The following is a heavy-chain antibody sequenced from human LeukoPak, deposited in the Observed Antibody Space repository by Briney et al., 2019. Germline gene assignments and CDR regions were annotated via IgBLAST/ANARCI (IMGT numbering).Heavy chain of an antibody. V-gene: IGHV4-4*07. CDR3: ARVGSAAAGLSYYYYMDV. Sequence: KTSETLSLTCTVSGGSISSYYWSWIRQPAGKGLEWIGRIYTSGSTNYNPSLKSRVTMSVDTSKNQFPLKLSSVTAADTAVYYCARVGSAAAGLSYYYYMDVWGEGTTVTVSS. D-gene: IGHD6-13*01. CDR2: IYTSGST. CDR1: GGSISSYY. J-gene: IGHJ6*03.